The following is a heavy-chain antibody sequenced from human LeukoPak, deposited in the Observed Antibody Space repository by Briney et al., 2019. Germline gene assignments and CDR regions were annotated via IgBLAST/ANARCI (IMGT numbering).Heavy chain of an antibody. CDR1: GFTFSSYA. V-gene: IGHV3-30*04. D-gene: IGHD5-12*01. CDR2: ISYDGSNK. CDR3: ASPRGYSGYDLGFDY. Sequence: GGSLRLSCAASGFTFSSYAMHWVRQAPGKGLDWVAVISYDGSNKYYADSVKGRFTISRDNSKNTLYLQMNSLRAEDTAVYYCASPRGYSGYDLGFDYWGQGTLVTVSS. J-gene: IGHJ4*02.